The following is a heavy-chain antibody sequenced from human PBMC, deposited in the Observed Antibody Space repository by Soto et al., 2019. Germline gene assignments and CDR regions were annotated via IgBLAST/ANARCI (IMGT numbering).Heavy chain of an antibody. Sequence: EVQLVESGGGLVQPGRSLRLACAASGFTFDDYAMHWVRQGPGKGLEWVSGISWNSGRIDYADSVKGRFTISRDNAKNSLYLQMNSLRGEDTALYYCAKDIREYGSGWTYFGNWGQGTLVTVSS. CDR1: GFTFDDYA. D-gene: IGHD6-19*01. CDR3: AKDIREYGSGWTYFGN. V-gene: IGHV3-9*01. J-gene: IGHJ4*02. CDR2: ISWNSGRI.